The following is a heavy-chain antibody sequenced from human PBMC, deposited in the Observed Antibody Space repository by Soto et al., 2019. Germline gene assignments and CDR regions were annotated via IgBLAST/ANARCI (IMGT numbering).Heavy chain of an antibody. Sequence: SETLSLTCAVSGASINNDDWWNWVRQSPGKGLEWIGEIHHDGKIIYNPSLKSRATISVDKSKNQFSLNLISVTAADTVLYYCARGHDYGGNYDYWGQGTLVTVSS. CDR1: GASINNDDW. CDR3: ARGHDYGGNYDY. CDR2: IHHDGKI. J-gene: IGHJ4*02. V-gene: IGHV4-4*02. D-gene: IGHD4-17*01.